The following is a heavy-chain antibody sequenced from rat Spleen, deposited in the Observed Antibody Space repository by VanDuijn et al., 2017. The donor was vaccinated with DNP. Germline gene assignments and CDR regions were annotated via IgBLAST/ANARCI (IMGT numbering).Heavy chain of an antibody. CDR1: GFTFSDYN. CDR3: ARAGARYAMDA. CDR2: IIYDGSRT. V-gene: IGHV5S10*01. J-gene: IGHJ4*01. Sequence: EVQLVESGGGLVQPGRSLKLSCAASGFTFSDYNMAWVRQAPKKGLEWVAAIIYDGSRTYYRDSVQGRFTISRDNAKNTQYLQMDSLRSEDTATYYCARAGARYAMDAWGQGTSVTVSS. D-gene: IGHD1-4*01.